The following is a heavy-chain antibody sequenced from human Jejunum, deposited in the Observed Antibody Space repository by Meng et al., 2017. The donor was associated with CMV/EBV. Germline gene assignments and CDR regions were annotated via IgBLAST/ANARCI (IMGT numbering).Heavy chain of an antibody. V-gene: IGHV4-4*07. CDR2: FYSSDTN. J-gene: IGHJ4*02. CDR1: AGSISNFY. D-gene: IGHD2-15*01. CDR3: ARGSGAATREGFDY. Sequence: QVKRQGSGPGQVTPSETLPRTCSGAAGSISNFYWSWIRQSAGKALECIGTFYSSDTNIYHPSLNSRLTISLDTSKNQFSLNLRSVTAADTAIYYCARGSGAATREGFDYWGLGSLVTVSS.